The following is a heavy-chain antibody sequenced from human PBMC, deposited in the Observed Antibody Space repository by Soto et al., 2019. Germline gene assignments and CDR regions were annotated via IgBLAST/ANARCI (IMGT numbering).Heavy chain of an antibody. CDR1: GFTVSSNY. J-gene: IGHJ3*02. CDR3: ARDGMDDAFDI. V-gene: IGHV3-66*01. D-gene: IGHD1-1*01. Sequence: EVQLVESGGGLVQPGGSLRLSCAASGFTVSSNYMSWVRQAPGKGLEWVSVIYSGGSTYYADSVKGRFTISRDNSKNTLYLQTNSLRAEDTAVYYCARDGMDDAFDIWGQGTMVTVSS. CDR2: IYSGGST.